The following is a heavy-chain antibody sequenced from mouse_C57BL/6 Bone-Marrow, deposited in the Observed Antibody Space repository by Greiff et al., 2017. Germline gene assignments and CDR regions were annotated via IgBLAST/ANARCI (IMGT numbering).Heavy chain of an antibody. CDR1: GYTFTDYY. CDR3: ARRGGSNMVKGAWFAY. CDR2: INPYNGGT. V-gene: IGHV1-19*01. Sequence: EVQLQQSGPVLVKPGASVKMSCKASGYTFTDYYMNWVKQSHGKSLEWIGVINPYNGGTSYNQKFKGKATLTVDKSSSTAYMELNSLTSEDSAVYYCARRGGSNMVKGAWFAYWGQGTLVTVSA. D-gene: IGHD2-2*01. J-gene: IGHJ3*01.